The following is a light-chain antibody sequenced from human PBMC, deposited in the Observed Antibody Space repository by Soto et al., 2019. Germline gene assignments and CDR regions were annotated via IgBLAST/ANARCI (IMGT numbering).Light chain of an antibody. Sequence: ELVLTQSPGTLSLSPGERATLSCRASQSVSSSYLAWYQQKPGQAPRLLIYGASSRANGIPDRFSGSGSGTDFTLTISRLEPEDFAVYYCQQYGSSPSTFGGGTKVDI. J-gene: IGKJ4*01. CDR3: QQYGSSPST. CDR1: QSVSSSY. CDR2: GAS. V-gene: IGKV3-20*01.